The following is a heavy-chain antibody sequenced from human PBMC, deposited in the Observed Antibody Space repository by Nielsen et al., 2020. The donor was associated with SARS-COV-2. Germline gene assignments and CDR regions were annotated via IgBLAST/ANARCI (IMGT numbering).Heavy chain of an antibody. CDR2: ISSSSSYT. CDR3: AREAHSGSCYGHPSDAFDI. Sequence: GESLKISCAASGFTFSDYYMSWIRQAPGKGLEWVSYISSSSSYTNYADSVKGRFTISRDNAKNSLYLQMNSLRAEDTAVYYCAREAHSGSCYGHPSDAFDIWGQGTMVTVSS. J-gene: IGHJ3*02. D-gene: IGHD1-26*01. CDR1: GFTFSDYY. V-gene: IGHV3-11*06.